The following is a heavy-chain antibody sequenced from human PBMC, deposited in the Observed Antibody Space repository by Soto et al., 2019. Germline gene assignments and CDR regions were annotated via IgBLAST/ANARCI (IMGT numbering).Heavy chain of an antibody. D-gene: IGHD5-12*01. CDR2: INSDGSVT. Sequence: PGGSLRLSCAASGFTFSSYWMHWVRQAPGKGLVWVSRINSDGSVTSYADSVKGRFTISRDNAKNTLYLQMNSLRAEDTAVYYCARFRYSAYDPVKSFWGQGALVIVSS. V-gene: IGHV3-74*01. CDR3: ARFRYSAYDPVKSF. CDR1: GFTFSSYW. J-gene: IGHJ4*02.